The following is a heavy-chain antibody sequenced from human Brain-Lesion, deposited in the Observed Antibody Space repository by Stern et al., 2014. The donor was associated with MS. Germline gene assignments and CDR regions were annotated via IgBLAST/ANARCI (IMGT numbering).Heavy chain of an antibody. CDR3: ARVDCSGTNCFYYYYGMDV. J-gene: IGHJ6*02. CDR2: LRVGTEYI. D-gene: IGHD2-2*01. V-gene: IGHV3-21*01. Sequence: AQLVQSGGGLVKPGGSLRLSCEASGFTFNSYSLNWVRQAPGKGLEWVSSLRVGTEYIYYADSVKGRFTISRDNAKNSLFLQMNTLRAEDTGVYYCARVDCSGTNCFYYYYGMDVWGQGTTVTVSS. CDR1: GFTFNSYS.